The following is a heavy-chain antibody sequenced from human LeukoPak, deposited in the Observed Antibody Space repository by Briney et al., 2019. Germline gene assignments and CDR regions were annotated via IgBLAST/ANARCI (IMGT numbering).Heavy chain of an antibody. D-gene: IGHD5-12*01. CDR1: GFTFSSYS. Sequence: GGSLRLSCAASGFTFSSYSMNWVRQAPGKGLEWVSSISSSSSYIYYADSVKGRFTISRDNAKNSLYLQMNSLRAEDTAVYYCARGLSGYVSLYWGQGTLVTVPS. CDR3: ARGLSGYVSLY. J-gene: IGHJ4*02. CDR2: ISSSSSYI. V-gene: IGHV3-21*01.